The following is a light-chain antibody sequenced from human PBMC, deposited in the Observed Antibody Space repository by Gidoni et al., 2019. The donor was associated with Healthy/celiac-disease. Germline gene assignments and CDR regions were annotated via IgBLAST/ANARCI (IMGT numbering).Light chain of an antibody. V-gene: IGKV3-15*01. Sequence: EIVMTQSPATLSVSPGERATLSCRASQRVSSNLAWYQQTPGQAPRLLLYGGSTRATGIPARFSGSGSGTEFTLTISSLQSEDFAVYYCQQYNNWPPWTFGQGTKVEIK. CDR3: QQYNNWPPWT. J-gene: IGKJ1*01. CDR2: GGS. CDR1: QRVSSN.